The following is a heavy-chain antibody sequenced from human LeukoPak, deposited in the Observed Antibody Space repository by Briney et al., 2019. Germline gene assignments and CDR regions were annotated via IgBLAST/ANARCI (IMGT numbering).Heavy chain of an antibody. J-gene: IGHJ6*02. D-gene: IGHD6-13*01. CDR3: GRAQQGAAGGRYYYHGVDV. CDR1: GGSISSAGYY. Sequence: SQTLSLTCTVSGGSISSAGYYWSWIRQHPGKGLEWIGYIYCSGSTYYNPSLKSRVIISVDTSKNQFSLKLSSVTAADTAVYYCGRAQQGAAGGRYYYHGVDVWGQGTTVTVSS. CDR2: IYCSGST. V-gene: IGHV4-31*03.